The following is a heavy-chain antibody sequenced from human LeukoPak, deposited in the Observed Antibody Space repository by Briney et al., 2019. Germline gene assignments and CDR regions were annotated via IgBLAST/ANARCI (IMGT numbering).Heavy chain of an antibody. V-gene: IGHV1-18*01. CDR3: ARTLSDIRDGYNYWFDP. D-gene: IGHD5-24*01. CDR2: ISAYNGNT. J-gene: IGHJ5*02. CDR1: GYTFTSYG. Sequence: ASVKVPCKASGYTFTSYGISWVRQAPGQGLEWMGWISAYNGNTNYAQKLQGRVTMTTDTSTSTAYMELRGLRSDDTAVYYCARTLSDIRDGYNYWFDPWGQGALVTVSS.